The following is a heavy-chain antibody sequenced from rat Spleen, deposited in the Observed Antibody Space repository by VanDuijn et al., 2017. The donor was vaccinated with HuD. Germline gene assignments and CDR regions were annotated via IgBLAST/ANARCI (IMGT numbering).Heavy chain of an antibody. CDR1: GYSITSSYR. CDR3: ARSGLRVYRYNSYYFDY. J-gene: IGHJ2*01. Sequence: EVQLQESGPGLVKPSQSLSLTCSVTGYSITSSYRWNWIRKFPGNKLEWMGYMSSAGSTNYNPSLKSRISIIRDTSKNQFFLQVNSATTEDTATYYCARSGLRVYRYNSYYFDYWGQGVMVTVSS. V-gene: IGHV3-3*01. CDR2: MSSAGST. D-gene: IGHD1-5*01.